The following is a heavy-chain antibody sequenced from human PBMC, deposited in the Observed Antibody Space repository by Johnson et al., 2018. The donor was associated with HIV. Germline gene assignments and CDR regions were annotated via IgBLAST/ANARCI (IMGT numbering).Heavy chain of an antibody. J-gene: IGHJ3*02. CDR3: ARAERGAFDI. CDR2: IYSGDTT. V-gene: IGHV3-NL1*01. CDR1: GFTFSNYG. Sequence: VQLVESGGSVVQPGGSLRLSCAASGFTFSNYGMHWVRQAPGKGLAWVSVIYSGDTTYYAASVKGRFTISSDNAKNSLYLQMNSLRAEDTALYYCARAERGAFDIWGQGTMVTVSS.